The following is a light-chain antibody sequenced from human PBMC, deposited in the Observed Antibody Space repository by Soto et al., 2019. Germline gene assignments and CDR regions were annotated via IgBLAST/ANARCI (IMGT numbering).Light chain of an antibody. CDR2: DAS. CDR1: QDISNY. Sequence: DIQMTQSPSSLSASVGDRVTITCQASQDISNYLNWYQQKPGKAPKLLIYDASNLETGVPSRFSGSGSGTYFTFTISSRQPEDIAKYFCQQYYNLPYTFGQGTKLQIK. J-gene: IGKJ2*01. V-gene: IGKV1-33*01. CDR3: QQYYNLPYT.